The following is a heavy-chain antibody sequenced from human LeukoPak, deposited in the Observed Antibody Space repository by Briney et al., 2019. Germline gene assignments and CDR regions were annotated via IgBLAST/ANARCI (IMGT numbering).Heavy chain of an antibody. CDR2: INSDGRCT. Sequence: QPGGSLRLSCAASGFTFRRDWMHWVRQAPGKGLVWVSRINSDGRCTSYADSVKGRFTISRDNAKNTLYLQMNSLRAEDTAVYYCAREVPRTGGQTDASDIWGQGTMATVSS. CDR3: AREVPRTGGQTDASDI. V-gene: IGHV3-74*01. CDR1: GFTFRRDW. J-gene: IGHJ3*02. D-gene: IGHD7-27*01.